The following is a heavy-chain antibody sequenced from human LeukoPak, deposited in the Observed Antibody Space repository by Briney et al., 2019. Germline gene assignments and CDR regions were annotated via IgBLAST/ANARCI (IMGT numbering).Heavy chain of an antibody. CDR2: INPRTGVP. V-gene: IGHV1-2*02. CDR3: ARRGASDY. Sequence: GASVKVSCKTSGYTFTGYYLHWVRQAPGQGLEWVGWINPRTGVPDLAQKFRCRVTMTRNTSISTAYMELSSLRSEDTAVYYCARRGASDYWGQGTLVTVSS. CDR1: GYTFTGYY. J-gene: IGHJ4*02.